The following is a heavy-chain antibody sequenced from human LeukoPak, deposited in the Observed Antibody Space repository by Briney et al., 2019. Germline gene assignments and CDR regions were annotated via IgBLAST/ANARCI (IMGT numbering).Heavy chain of an antibody. J-gene: IGHJ4*02. CDR3: ARDNRADDILTGYADY. V-gene: IGHV1-46*01. D-gene: IGHD3-9*01. Sequence: ASAKVSCKASGYTFTSYYMHWVRQAPGQGLEWMGIINPSGGSTSYAQKFQGRVTMTRDTSTSTVYMELSSLRSEDTAVYYCARDNRADDILTGYADYWGQGTLVTVSS. CDR2: INPSGGST. CDR1: GYTFTSYY.